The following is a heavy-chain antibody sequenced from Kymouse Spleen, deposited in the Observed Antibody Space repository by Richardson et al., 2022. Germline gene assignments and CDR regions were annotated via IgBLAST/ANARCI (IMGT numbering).Heavy chain of an antibody. Sequence: QVQLQESGPGLVKPSETLSLTCTVSGGSISSYYWSWIRQPPGKGLEWIGYIYYSGSTNYNPSLKSRVTISVDTSKNQFSLKLSSVTAADTAVYYCARDYYYGSGSYYPTGAREPWSPSPQ. J-gene: IGHJ4*02. CDR2: IYYSGST. D-gene: IGHD3-10*01. CDR3: ARDYYYGSGSYYPT. CDR1: GGSISSYY. V-gene: IGHV4-59*01.